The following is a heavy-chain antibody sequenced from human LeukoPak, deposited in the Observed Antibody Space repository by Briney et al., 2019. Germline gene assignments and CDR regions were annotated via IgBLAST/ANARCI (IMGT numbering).Heavy chain of an antibody. D-gene: IGHD3-22*01. Sequence: GGSLRLSCAASGFTFSSYAMSWVRQAPGKGLEWVSAISGSGGSTYYADSVKGRFTISRDNSKNTLYLQMNSLRAEDTAVYYCARHYYDSSGYRIYDAFDIWGQGTMVTVSS. CDR3: ARHYYDSSGYRIYDAFDI. CDR1: GFTFSSYA. CDR2: ISGSGGST. J-gene: IGHJ3*02. V-gene: IGHV3-23*01.